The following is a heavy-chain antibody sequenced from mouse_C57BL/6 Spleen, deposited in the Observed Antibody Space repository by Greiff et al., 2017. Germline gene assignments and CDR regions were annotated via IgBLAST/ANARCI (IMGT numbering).Heavy chain of an antibody. J-gene: IGHJ2*01. V-gene: IGHV1-19*01. CDR3: ARAFITTVVYFAY. CDR2: INPYNGGT. CDR1: GYTFTDYY. D-gene: IGHD1-1*01. Sequence: EVQLQQSGPVLVKPGASVKMSCKASGYTFTDYYMNWVKQSHGKSLEWIGVINPYNGGTSYNQKFKGKATLTVDKSSSTAYMELNSLTSEDSAVYYCARAFITTVVYFAYWGQGTTLTVSS.